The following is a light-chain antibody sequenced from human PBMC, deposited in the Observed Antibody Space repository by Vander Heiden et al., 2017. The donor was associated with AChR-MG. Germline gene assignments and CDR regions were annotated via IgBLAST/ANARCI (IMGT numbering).Light chain of an antibody. CDR3: GTWDSSLIHVV. CDR1: RSNIGDSY. J-gene: IGLJ2*01. CDR2: DKN. Sequence: QSVLTQPPPVSAPPGQAVTIPCPGSRSNIGDSYVSWYPLPPRTTPKPLIYDKNKRPSGIPDRFAGSKSGTSATLGITGLQTGDEADYYCGTWDSSLIHVVFGGGNKLTVL. V-gene: IGLV1-51*01.